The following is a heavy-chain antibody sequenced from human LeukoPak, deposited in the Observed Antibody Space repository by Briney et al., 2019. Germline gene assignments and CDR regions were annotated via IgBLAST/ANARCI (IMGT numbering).Heavy chain of an antibody. V-gene: IGHV1-2*02. CDR3: ATGRYSSGWYYFDY. Sequence: SVKVSCKASGYTFTGYYMHWVRQAPGQGLEWMGWINPNSGGTNYAQKFQGRVTMTRDTSISTAYMELSRLRSDDTAVYYCATGRYSSGWYYFDYWGQGTLVTVSS. D-gene: IGHD6-19*01. J-gene: IGHJ4*02. CDR2: INPNSGGT. CDR1: GYTFTGYY.